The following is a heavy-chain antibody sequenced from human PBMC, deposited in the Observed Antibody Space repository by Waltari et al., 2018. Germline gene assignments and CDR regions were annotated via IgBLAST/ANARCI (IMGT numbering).Heavy chain of an antibody. CDR2: ISPNFGTA. V-gene: IGHV1-69*13. CDR3: ARSQGSYHSSYYGMDV. CDR1: GGTFSSYA. Sequence: QVQLVQSGAEVKKPGSSVKVSCKASGGTFSSYAISWVRQAPGQGLEWMGGISPNFGTANYAQKFQGRVTITADESTSTAYMELSSLRSEDTAVYYCARSQGSYHSSYYGMDVWGQGTTVTVSS. J-gene: IGHJ6*02. D-gene: IGHD1-26*01.